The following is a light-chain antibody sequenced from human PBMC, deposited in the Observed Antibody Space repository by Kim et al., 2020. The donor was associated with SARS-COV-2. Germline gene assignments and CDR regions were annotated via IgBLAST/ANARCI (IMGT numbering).Light chain of an antibody. J-gene: IGLJ1*01. V-gene: IGLV1-44*01. CDR2: SNS. CDR3: AAWDDSLNGYV. CDR1: TSNIGSNI. Sequence: GQRVTTSCSGRTSNIGSNIVNWYQQLPGTAPKRLIYSNSPRPSGVPDRFSGSKSGTSASLAISGLHSEDGAAYYCAAWDDSLNGYVFGTGTKVTVL.